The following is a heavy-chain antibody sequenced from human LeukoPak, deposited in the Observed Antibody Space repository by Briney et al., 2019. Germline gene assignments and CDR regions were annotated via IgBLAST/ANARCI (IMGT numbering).Heavy chain of an antibody. CDR2: ISGSGGST. V-gene: IGHV3-23*01. J-gene: IGHJ4*02. D-gene: IGHD6-13*01. CDR3: AKTRQQQLKIYYFDY. CDR1: GFTFSSYA. Sequence: PGGSLRLSCGASGFTFSSYAMSWVRQAPGKGLEWVSSISGSGGSTYYADSVKGRFTISRDNSKNTLYLQMNSLRAEDTAVYYCAKTRQQQLKIYYFDYWGQGTLVTVSS.